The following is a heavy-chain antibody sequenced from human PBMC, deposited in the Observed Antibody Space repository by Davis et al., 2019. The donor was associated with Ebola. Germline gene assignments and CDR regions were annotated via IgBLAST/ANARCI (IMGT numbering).Heavy chain of an antibody. V-gene: IGHV1-18*01. D-gene: IGHD6-6*01. CDR1: GYTFTSYG. J-gene: IGHJ5*02. CDR3: ARGRAARTEYGNWFDP. Sequence: ASVKVSCKASGYTFTSYGISWVRQAPGQGLEWMGWISAYNGNTNYAQKFQGWVTMTRDTSISTAYMELSRLRSDDTAVYYCARGRAARTEYGNWFDPWGQGTLVTVSS. CDR2: ISAYNGNT.